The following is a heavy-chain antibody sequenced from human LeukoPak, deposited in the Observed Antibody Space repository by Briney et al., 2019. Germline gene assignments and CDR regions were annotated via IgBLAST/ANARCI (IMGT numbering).Heavy chain of an antibody. J-gene: IGHJ4*02. CDR3: ARQPRRTVVFDY. D-gene: IGHD4-23*01. Sequence: GESLKISCKGSGYSYTYDWISWVRQMPGTGLKWMGRIDPSDSYINHSPSFQGHVSISADKSVSTAYLQWSSLKASDSDMYYYARQPRRTVVFDYWGQGTLVTVSS. V-gene: IGHV5-10-1*01. CDR2: IDPSDSYI. CDR1: GYSYTYDW.